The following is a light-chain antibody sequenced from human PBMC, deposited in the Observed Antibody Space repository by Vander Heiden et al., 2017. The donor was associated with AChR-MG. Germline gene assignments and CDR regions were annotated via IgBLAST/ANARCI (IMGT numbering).Light chain of an antibody. CDR1: QIISSNY. Sequence: IVLTPSPGTLSLSPGETVTLPCRASQIISSNYLAWYQHRPGQAPTLLIYGASIRATGIPARFSGSGSGTDFTLTISRLESEDFAVYYCHQYGSSPRTFGQGTRVEI. V-gene: IGKV3-20*01. CDR3: HQYGSSPRT. J-gene: IGKJ1*01. CDR2: GAS.